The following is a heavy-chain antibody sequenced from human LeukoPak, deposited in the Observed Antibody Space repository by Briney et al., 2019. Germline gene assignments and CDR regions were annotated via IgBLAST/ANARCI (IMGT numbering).Heavy chain of an antibody. D-gene: IGHD2-15*01. CDR1: GFTFSSYA. CDR3: AKGNNGCYDS. Sequence: GGSLRLSCAASGFTFSSYAMSWVRQAPGKGLEWVSSISGNGGYTYHADSVKGRFTISRDNSKNTLYMQMNSLRAEDTAVYYCAKGNNGCYDSWGQGTLVTVSS. V-gene: IGHV3-23*01. J-gene: IGHJ4*02. CDR2: ISGNGGYT.